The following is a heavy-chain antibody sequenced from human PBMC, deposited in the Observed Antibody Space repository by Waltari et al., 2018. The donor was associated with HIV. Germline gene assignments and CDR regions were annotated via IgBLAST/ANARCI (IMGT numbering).Heavy chain of an antibody. CDR1: GFTFSTYW. CDR2: IKQDGSEI. D-gene: IGHD6-13*01. V-gene: IGHV3-7*01. J-gene: IGHJ4*02. Sequence: EVQLVESGVGLVPPGGSLRLSCAASGFTFSTYWMSWVRQAPGKGLEWVANIKQDGSEIYYVESVKGRFTISRDNAKNSLYLQMNSLRAEDTAVYFCARRGGRSSPLGYWGQGTLVTVSS. CDR3: ARRGGRSSPLGY.